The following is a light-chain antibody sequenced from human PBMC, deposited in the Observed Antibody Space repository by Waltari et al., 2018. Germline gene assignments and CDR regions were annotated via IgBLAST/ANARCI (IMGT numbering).Light chain of an antibody. Sequence: QSVLTQPPSASGTPGQRATIPCSGRSSNIGSNTVTWYQQLPGTAPKLLIYSNNQRPSGVPDRFSGSKSGTSASLAISGLQSEDEADYYCAAWDDSLNGLYVFGTGTKVTVL. CDR2: SNN. CDR1: SSNIGSNT. V-gene: IGLV1-44*01. CDR3: AAWDDSLNGLYV. J-gene: IGLJ1*01.